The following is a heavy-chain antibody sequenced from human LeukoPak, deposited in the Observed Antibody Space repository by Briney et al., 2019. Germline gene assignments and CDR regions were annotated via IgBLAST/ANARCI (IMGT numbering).Heavy chain of an antibody. J-gene: IGHJ5*02. CDR2: INHSGST. CDR1: GGSFSGYY. V-gene: IGHV4-34*01. Sequence: SETLSLTCAVYGGSFSGYYWSWIRQPPGKGLEWIGEINHSGSTNYNPSLKSRVTISVDTSKNQFSLKLSSVTAADTAVYYCATSSIAARPWFDPWGRGTLVTVSS. CDR3: ATSSIAARPWFDP. D-gene: IGHD6-6*01.